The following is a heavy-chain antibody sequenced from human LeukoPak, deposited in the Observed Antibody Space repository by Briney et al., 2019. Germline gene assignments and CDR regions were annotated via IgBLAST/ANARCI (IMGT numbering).Heavy chain of an antibody. V-gene: IGHV6-1*01. J-gene: IGHJ6*04. Sequence: SQTLSLTCAISGDSFSSNSAAWNWIRQSPSRGLEWLGRTYYRSKWYNDYAVSVKSRITSNPDTSKNQFSLQLNSVTPEDTAVYYCARGGSSWYGNYYYGMDVWGEGITVTVSS. CDR1: GDSFSSNSAA. CDR2: TYYRSKWYN. CDR3: ARGGSSWYGNYYYGMDV. D-gene: IGHD6-13*01.